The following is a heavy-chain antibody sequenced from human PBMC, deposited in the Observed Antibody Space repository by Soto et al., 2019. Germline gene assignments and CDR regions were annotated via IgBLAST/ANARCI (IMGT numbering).Heavy chain of an antibody. J-gene: IGHJ3*02. D-gene: IGHD3-3*01. CDR2: IWYDGSNK. CDR1: GFTFSSYG. CDR3: ARDLTIFGVAGAFDI. V-gene: IGHV3-33*01. Sequence: GGSLRLSCAASGFTFSSYGMHWVRQAPGKGLEWVAVIWYDGSNKYYADSVKGRFTISRDNSKNTLYLQMNSLRAEDTAVYYCARDLTIFGVAGAFDIWGQGTMVTVSS.